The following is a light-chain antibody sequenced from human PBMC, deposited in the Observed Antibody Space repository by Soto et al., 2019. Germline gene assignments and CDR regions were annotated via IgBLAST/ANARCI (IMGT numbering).Light chain of an antibody. CDR1: SSDVGGYNY. CDR2: EVG. V-gene: IGLV2-14*01. J-gene: IGLJ1*01. CDR3: CSYGGSFPYV. Sequence: QSVLTQPASVSGSPGQSITISCTGTSSDVGGYNYVSWYQQHPGKAPKLMIFEVGNRPSGVSNRFSGSKSGNTAPLTISGLQAEDEADYYCCSYGGSFPYVFGTGTKLTVL.